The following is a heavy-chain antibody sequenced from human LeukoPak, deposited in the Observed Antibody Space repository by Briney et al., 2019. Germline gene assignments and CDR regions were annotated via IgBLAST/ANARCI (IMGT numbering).Heavy chain of an antibody. J-gene: IGHJ4*02. Sequence: SGGSLRLSCAASGFTFSTYWMHWVRQAPGKGLVWVSRINSDGSSTTYADSVKGRFTISRDNAKNTLYLQMNSLRAEDTAAYYCARVINSGWLGELSDWGQGTLVTVSS. D-gene: IGHD6-19*01. CDR1: GFTFSTYW. V-gene: IGHV3-74*01. CDR2: INSDGSST. CDR3: ARVINSGWLGELSD.